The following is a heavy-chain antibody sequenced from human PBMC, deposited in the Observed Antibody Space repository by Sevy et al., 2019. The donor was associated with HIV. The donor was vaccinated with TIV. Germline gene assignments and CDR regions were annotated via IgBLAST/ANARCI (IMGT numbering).Heavy chain of an antibody. Sequence: GGSLRLSCAASGFTFSSYWMSWVRQAPGKGLEWVATMKEEGSEKAYVDSGKGRFTIPRDNARNSLYLQMNSLRVDHTALYYCVREGLGGFSYSLDCWGQGTLVTVSS. J-gene: IGHJ4*02. CDR2: MKEEGSEK. D-gene: IGHD5-18*01. CDR3: VREGLGGFSYSLDC. CDR1: GFTFSSYW. V-gene: IGHV3-7*01.